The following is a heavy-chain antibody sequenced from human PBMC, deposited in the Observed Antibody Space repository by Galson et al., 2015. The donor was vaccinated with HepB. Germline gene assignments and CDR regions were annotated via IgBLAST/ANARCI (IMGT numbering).Heavy chain of an antibody. J-gene: IGHJ4*02. CDR3: AKEVSSDHGDYGWVDYFDH. CDR1: GFIFSRHW. V-gene: IGHV3-7*03. Sequence: SLRLSCAASGFIFSRHWMSWVRQAPGKGLEWVANIKEDGNEKRYVDSVKGRFTISRDNAKNSLFLRMDSLRAEDTAVYYCAKEVSSDHGDYGWVDYFDHLGQGTLVTVSS. CDR2: IKEDGNEK. D-gene: IGHD4-17*01.